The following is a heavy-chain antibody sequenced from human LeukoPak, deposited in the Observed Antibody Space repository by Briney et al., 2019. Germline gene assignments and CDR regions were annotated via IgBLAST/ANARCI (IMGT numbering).Heavy chain of an antibody. J-gene: IGHJ4*02. CDR2: IVVGSGNT. Sequence: PVKVSCKASGFTFTSSVVQWVRQARGQRLEWIGWIVVGSGNTNYAQKFQERVTITRDMSTSTAYMELSSLRFEDTAVYYCAADRAGSYLRFVYWGQGTPVTVSS. CDR3: AADRAGSYLRFVY. D-gene: IGHD3-10*01. V-gene: IGHV1-58*01. CDR1: GFTFTSSV.